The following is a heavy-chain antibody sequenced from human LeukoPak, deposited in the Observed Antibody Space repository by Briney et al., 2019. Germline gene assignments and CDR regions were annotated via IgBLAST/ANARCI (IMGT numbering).Heavy chain of an antibody. Sequence: GGSLRLSCAASGFTFSNFAIHWVRQAPGKGLEGISYISSSGSTIYYADSVKGRFTISRDNAKNSLYLQMNSLRAEDTAVYYCAELGITMIGGVWGKGTTVTISS. J-gene: IGHJ6*04. D-gene: IGHD3-10*02. CDR1: GFTFSNFA. CDR3: AELGITMIGGV. V-gene: IGHV3-48*03. CDR2: ISSSGSTI.